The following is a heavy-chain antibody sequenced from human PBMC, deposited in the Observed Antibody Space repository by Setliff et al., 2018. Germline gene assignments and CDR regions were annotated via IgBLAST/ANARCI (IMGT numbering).Heavy chain of an antibody. CDR3: AREQYYNFWSSYYGMDV. Sequence: GGSLSLSCAASGFTFSSYWMSWVRQAPGKGLEWVANIKQDGSEKYYVDSVKGRFTISRDNAKNSLYLQMNSLGAEDTAVYYCAREQYYNFWSSYYGMDVWGQGTTVTVSS. V-gene: IGHV3-7*01. CDR2: IKQDGSEK. D-gene: IGHD3-3*01. CDR1: GFTFSSYW. J-gene: IGHJ6*02.